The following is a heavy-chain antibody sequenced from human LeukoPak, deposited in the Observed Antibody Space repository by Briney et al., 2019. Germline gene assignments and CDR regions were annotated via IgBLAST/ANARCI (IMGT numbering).Heavy chain of an antibody. CDR2: ISGSGGTT. V-gene: IGHV3-23*01. D-gene: IGHD4-11*01. Sequence: PGGSLRLSCAASGFTFNSYAMKWVRQAPGKGLEWVSGISGSGGTTYYADSVKGRFTISRDNPKNTLYLQMNSLRAEDTAVYYCAKDRYSNYGNWFDPWGQGTLVTVFS. CDR1: GFTFNSYA. CDR3: AKDRYSNYGNWFDP. J-gene: IGHJ5*02.